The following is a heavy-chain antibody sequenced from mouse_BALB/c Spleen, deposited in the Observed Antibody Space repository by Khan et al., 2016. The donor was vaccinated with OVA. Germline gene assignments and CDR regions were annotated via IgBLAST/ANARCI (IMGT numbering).Heavy chain of an antibody. CDR1: GFIFNSYS. Sequence: DVHLVESGGDLVKPGGSLKLSCAASGFIFNSYSMSWVRQTPDKRLEWVATISSGGDYTYYPDSVKGRFTISRDDAKNTLYLQMSSLKSEDTAMYYCASHLTGSFAYWGQGTLVTVSA. J-gene: IGHJ3*01. D-gene: IGHD4-1*01. CDR2: ISSGGDYT. V-gene: IGHV5-6*01. CDR3: ASHLTGSFAY.